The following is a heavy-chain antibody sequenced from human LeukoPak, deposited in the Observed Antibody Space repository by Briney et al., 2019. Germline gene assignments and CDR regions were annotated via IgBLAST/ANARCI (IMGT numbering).Heavy chain of an antibody. CDR3: ARSSWEFAMIVVQGTRVNAF. Sequence: PGGSLRLSCAASGFTVSSNYMSWVRQAPGKGLEWVSVIYSGGSTYYADSVKGRFTISRDNSKNTLYLQMNSLRAEDTAVYYCARSSWEFAMIVVQGTRVNAFGGQGTMVTVSS. D-gene: IGHD3-22*01. V-gene: IGHV3-53*01. CDR1: GFTVSSNY. J-gene: IGHJ3*01. CDR2: IYSGGST.